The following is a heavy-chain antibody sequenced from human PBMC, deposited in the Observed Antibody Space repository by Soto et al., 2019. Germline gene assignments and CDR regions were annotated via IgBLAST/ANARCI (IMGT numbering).Heavy chain of an antibody. V-gene: IGHV1-8*01. CDR1: GYTFTNYD. D-gene: IGHD3-22*01. J-gene: IGHJ5*02. CDR2: MNPNNGNT. CDR3: ARVPYYYDSSGYSNWFDP. Sequence: QVQLVQSGAEVKKPGASVKVSCKASGYTFTNYDINWVRQATGQGLEWMGWMNPNNGNTGYAQKFQGRVTMTRNTSIGTPYMELSSLRSEDTAMYYCARVPYYYDSSGYSNWFDPGGQGTLVTVSS.